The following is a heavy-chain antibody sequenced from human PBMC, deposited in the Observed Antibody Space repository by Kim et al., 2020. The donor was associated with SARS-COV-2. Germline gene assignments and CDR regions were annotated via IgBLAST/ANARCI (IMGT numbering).Heavy chain of an antibody. J-gene: IGHJ3*02. D-gene: IGHD3-22*01. Sequence: GGSLRLSCAASGFTFSSYGMHWVRQAPGKGLEWVAVISYDGSNKYYADSVKGRFTISRDNSKNTLYLQMNSLRAEDTAVYYCAKVYDGLLLGAFDIWGQGTMVTVSS. CDR2: ISYDGSNK. V-gene: IGHV3-30*18. CDR3: AKVYDGLLLGAFDI. CDR1: GFTFSSYG.